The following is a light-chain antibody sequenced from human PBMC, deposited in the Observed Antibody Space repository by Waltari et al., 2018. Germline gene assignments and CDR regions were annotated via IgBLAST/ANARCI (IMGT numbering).Light chain of an antibody. CDR3: CSYAGSSSLV. CDR2: EVS. CDR1: SSDVGSYNF. V-gene: IGLV2-23*02. J-gene: IGLJ2*01. Sequence: QSALTQPASVSGSPGQSITIPCIGTSSDVGSYNFVSWYQQHPGQAPKLMIYEVSKRPSGVSNRFSGSKSGNTASLTISGLQAEDEADYYCCSYAGSSSLVFGGGTKLTVL.